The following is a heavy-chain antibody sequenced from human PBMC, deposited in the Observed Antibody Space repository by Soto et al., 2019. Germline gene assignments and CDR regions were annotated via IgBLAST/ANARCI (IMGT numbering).Heavy chain of an antibody. Sequence: ETLSLTCSVYGVSFSGYYWSWIRQPPGKGLEWIGEINHSGSTNYNPSLKSRVTISVDTSKNQFSLKLSSVTAADTAVYYCARAGLRFLEWLPQQYNWFDPWGQGTTVTVSS. V-gene: IGHV4-34*01. CDR1: GVSFSGYY. CDR2: INHSGST. D-gene: IGHD3-3*01. J-gene: IGHJ5*02. CDR3: ARAGLRFLEWLPQQYNWFDP.